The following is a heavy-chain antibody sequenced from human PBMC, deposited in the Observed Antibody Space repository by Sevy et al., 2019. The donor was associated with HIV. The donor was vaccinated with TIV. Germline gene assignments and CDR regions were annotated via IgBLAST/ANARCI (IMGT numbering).Heavy chain of an antibody. V-gene: IGHV4-39*01. CDR1: GGSISSSSYY. CDR3: AGRLRLGELSSTSKGDY. Sequence: SETLSLTCTVSGGSISSSSYYWGWIRQPPGKGLEWIGSTYYSGSTYYNPSLKSRVTISVDTSKNQFSLKLSSVTAADTAVYYCAGRLRLGELSSTSKGDYWGQGTLVTVSS. CDR2: TYYSGST. J-gene: IGHJ4*02. D-gene: IGHD3-16*02.